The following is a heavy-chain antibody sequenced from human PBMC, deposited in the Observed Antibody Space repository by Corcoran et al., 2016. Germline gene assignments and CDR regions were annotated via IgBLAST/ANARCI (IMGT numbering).Heavy chain of an antibody. CDR3: ARSGGVAAAAPRWFDP. CDR2: INAGNGNT. CDR1: GYTFTSYA. D-gene: IGHD6-13*01. Sequence: QVQLVQSGAEVKKPGASVKVSCKASGYTFTSYAMHWVRQAPGQRLEWMGWINAGNGNTKYSQKFQGRVTITRATSGSTAYMELSSLRSEDTAGYFCARSGGVAAAAPRWFDPWGQGTLVTVSS. V-gene: IGHV1-3*01. J-gene: IGHJ5*02.